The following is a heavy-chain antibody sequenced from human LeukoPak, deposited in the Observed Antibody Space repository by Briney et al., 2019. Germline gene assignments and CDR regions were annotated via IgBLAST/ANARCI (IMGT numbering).Heavy chain of an antibody. Sequence: GESLKISCKGSGYSFTNYWIGWVRQMPGKGLQWMGLIYPGDSGSKYSPSFQGQVTMSADKSINTAYLQWSSLEASDTAMYYCARLGITGTTLSYFDYWGQGTLVTVSS. D-gene: IGHD1-20*01. CDR2: IYPGDSGS. CDR3: ARLGITGTTLSYFDY. CDR1: GYSFTNYW. V-gene: IGHV5-51*01. J-gene: IGHJ4*02.